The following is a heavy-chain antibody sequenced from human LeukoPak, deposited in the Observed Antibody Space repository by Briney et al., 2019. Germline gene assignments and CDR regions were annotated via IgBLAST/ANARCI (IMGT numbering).Heavy chain of an antibody. CDR3: ARGYYDFWSGYSSFDY. Sequence: SETLSLTCTVSGGSISSYYWSWIRQPPGKGLEWIGYIYYSGSTNYNPSLKSRVTISVDTSKNQFSLKLSSVTAADTAVYYCARGYYDFWSGYSSFDYWGQGTLVTVSS. J-gene: IGHJ4*02. V-gene: IGHV4-59*01. CDR1: GGSISSYY. D-gene: IGHD3-3*01. CDR2: IYYSGST.